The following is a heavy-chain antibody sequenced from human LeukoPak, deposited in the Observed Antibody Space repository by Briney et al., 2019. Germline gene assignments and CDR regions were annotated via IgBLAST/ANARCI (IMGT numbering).Heavy chain of an antibody. J-gene: IGHJ4*02. Sequence: SETLSLTCTVSGGSISSSSYYWGWIRQPPGKGLEWIGSIYYSGSTYYNPSLKSRVAISADMSKNQISLKLSSVTAAYTALYYCARERGEEYSSGWYKTNFFDTWGQGTRVTVSS. CDR2: IYYSGST. CDR1: GGSISSSSYY. CDR3: ARERGEEYSSGWYKTNFFDT. D-gene: IGHD6-19*01. V-gene: IGHV4-39*07.